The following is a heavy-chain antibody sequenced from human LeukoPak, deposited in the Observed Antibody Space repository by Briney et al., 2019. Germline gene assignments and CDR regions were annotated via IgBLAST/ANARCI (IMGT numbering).Heavy chain of an antibody. Sequence: PSETLSLTCTVSGGSISSSSYYWGWIRQPPGKGLEWIGSIYYSGSTYYNPSLKSRVTISVDTSKNQFSLKLSSVTAADTAVYYCANVVRGTVPAYWGQGTLVTVSS. J-gene: IGHJ4*02. D-gene: IGHD3-10*01. V-gene: IGHV4-39*01. CDR2: IYYSGST. CDR1: GGSISSSSYY. CDR3: ANVVRGTVPAY.